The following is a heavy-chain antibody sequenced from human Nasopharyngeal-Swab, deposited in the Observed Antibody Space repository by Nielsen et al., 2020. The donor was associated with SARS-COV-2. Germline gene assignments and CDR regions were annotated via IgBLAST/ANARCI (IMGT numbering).Heavy chain of an antibody. D-gene: IGHD4-11*01. J-gene: IGHJ6*03. V-gene: IGHV4-39*01. CDR3: ARLRATVTTSYYYYYYMDV. Sequence: WIRQPPGKGLEWMGSIYYSGSSYYNPSLESRVTISVDTSKNQFSLKLSSVTAADTAVYYCARLRATVTTSYYYYYYMDVWGKGTTVTVSS. CDR2: IYYSGSS.